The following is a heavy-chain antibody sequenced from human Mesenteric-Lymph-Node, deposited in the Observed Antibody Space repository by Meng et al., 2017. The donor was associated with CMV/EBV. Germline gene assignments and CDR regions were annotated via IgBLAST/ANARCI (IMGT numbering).Heavy chain of an antibody. CDR1: GGAVSSSSYY. J-gene: IGHJ1*01. CDR3: ARGDRNSELPSQH. Sequence: SETLSLTCTVSGGAVSSSSYYWSWIRQPPGKGLECIGYIYYSGSTNYNPSLKSRVTISVDTSKNQFSPMLTSVTAADTAVYYCARGDRNSELPSQHWGQGTLVTVSS. V-gene: IGHV4-61*01. CDR2: IYYSGST. D-gene: IGHD4-23*01.